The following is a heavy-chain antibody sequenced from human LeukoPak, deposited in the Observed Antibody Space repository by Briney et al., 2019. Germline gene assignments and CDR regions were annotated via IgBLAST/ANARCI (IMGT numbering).Heavy chain of an antibody. V-gene: IGHV1-2*02. CDR1: GYTFTGYY. Sequence: ASVKVSCKASGYTFTGYYMHWVRQAPGQGLEWMGWINPNSGGTNYAQKFQGRVTMTRDTSIGTAYMELSRLRSDDTAVYYCARRRIAAAGTVLDYWGQGTLVTVSS. CDR2: INPNSGGT. D-gene: IGHD6-13*01. J-gene: IGHJ4*02. CDR3: ARRRIAAAGTVLDY.